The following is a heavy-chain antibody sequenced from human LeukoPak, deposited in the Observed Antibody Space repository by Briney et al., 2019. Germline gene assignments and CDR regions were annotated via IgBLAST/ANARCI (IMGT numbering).Heavy chain of an antibody. CDR2: IYPGDSDT. CDR1: GYSFTSYW. V-gene: IGHV5-51*01. CDR3: ARRGPQRYCSSTSCYADYYFDY. Sequence: GESLKFSCKGSGYSFTSYWIGWVRQMPGKGLEWMGIIYPGDSDTRYSPSFQGQVTISADKSISTAYLQWSSLKASDTAMYYCARRGPQRYCSSTSCYADYYFDYWGQGTLVTVSS. D-gene: IGHD2-2*01. J-gene: IGHJ4*02.